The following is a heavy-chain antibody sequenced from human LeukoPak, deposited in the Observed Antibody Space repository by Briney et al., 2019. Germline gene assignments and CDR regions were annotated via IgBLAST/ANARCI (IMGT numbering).Heavy chain of an antibody. D-gene: IGHD4-17*01. Sequence: PGGSLRLSCAASGFTFSSYSMNWVRQAPGKGLVWVARIKGDESYTFYADSVKGRFTISRDNAKNTLYLQMNSLRAEDTAVYYCASQADSAYGDYNWGQGTLVTVSS. CDR3: ASQADSAYGDYN. V-gene: IGHV3-74*01. CDR2: IKGDESYT. J-gene: IGHJ4*02. CDR1: GFTFSSYS.